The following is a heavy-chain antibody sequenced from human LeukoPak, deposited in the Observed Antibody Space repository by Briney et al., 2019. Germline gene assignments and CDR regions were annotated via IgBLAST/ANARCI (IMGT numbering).Heavy chain of an antibody. CDR1: GFTFSDYW. CDR2: IKQDGTEI. J-gene: IGHJ4*02. D-gene: IGHD3-10*01. CDR3: ARAGNQYGSGSYGYFDY. V-gene: IGHV3-7*04. Sequence: PGGSLRLSCTASGFTFSDYWLNWVRQAPGKGLEWVAKIKQDGTEIYYVDSVKGRFTISRGTAKNSLYLQMHSLRAEDTAVYFCARAGNQYGSGSYGYFDYWGQGTLVTVSS.